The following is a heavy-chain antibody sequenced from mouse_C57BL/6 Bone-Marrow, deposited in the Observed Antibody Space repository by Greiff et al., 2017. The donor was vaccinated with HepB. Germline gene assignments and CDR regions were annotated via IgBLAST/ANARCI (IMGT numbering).Heavy chain of an antibody. D-gene: IGHD2-10*01. CDR3: TFYGNYPYFDY. CDR2: IYIGNGYT. Sequence: VQLQQSGAELVRPGSSVKMSCKTSGYTFTSYGINWVKQRPGQGLEWIGYIYIGNGYTEYNEKFKGKATLSSDTSSSTAYMQLSSLTSEDTAVYYCTFYGNYPYFDYWGQGTTLTVSS. J-gene: IGHJ2*01. V-gene: IGHV1-58*01. CDR1: GYTFTSYG.